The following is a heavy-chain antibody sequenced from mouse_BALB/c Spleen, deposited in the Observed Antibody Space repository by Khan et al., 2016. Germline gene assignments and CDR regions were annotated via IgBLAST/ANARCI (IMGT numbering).Heavy chain of an antibody. CDR1: GYTFTNFG. Sequence: QIQLVQSGPELKKPGETVKISCKASGYTFTNFGMNWVKQAPGKGLKWMGWINTHTGDPTCADDFKGRFAFSLETSASTAYLQINNLKNEDTATYFCSRRSTMIYYYAMDYWGQGTSVTVSS. D-gene: IGHD2-4*01. CDR3: SRRSTMIYYYAMDY. CDR2: INTHTGDP. J-gene: IGHJ4*01. V-gene: IGHV9-3-1*01.